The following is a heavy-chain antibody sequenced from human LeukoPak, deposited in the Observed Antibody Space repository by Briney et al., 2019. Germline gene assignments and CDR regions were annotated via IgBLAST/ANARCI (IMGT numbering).Heavy chain of an antibody. CDR3: ARAPHPNYYDSSGYLGYYFDY. CDR1: GGTFRSHV. Sequence: SVKVSCKASGGTFRSHVISWVRQAPGQGLEWMGGINPIFGSANQAQKFQGRVTITADKSTSTAYMELSSLRSEDTAVYFCARAPHPNYYDSSGYLGYYFDYWGQGTLVTVSS. J-gene: IGHJ4*02. V-gene: IGHV1-69*06. D-gene: IGHD3-22*01. CDR2: INPIFGSA.